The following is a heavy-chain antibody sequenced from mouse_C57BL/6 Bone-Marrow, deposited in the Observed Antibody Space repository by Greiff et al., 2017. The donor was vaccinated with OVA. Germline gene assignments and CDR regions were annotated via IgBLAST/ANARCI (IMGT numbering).Heavy chain of an antibody. CDR3: ARGYSNSAWFAY. CDR2: ISDGGSYT. CDR1: GFTFSSYA. Sequence: DVHLVESGGGLVKPGGSLKLSCAASGFTFSSYAMSWVRQTPEKRLEWVATISDGGSYTYYPDNVKGRFTISRDNAKNNLYLQMSHLKSEDTAMYYCARGYSNSAWFAYWGQGTLVTVSA. J-gene: IGHJ3*01. D-gene: IGHD2-5*01. V-gene: IGHV5-4*01.